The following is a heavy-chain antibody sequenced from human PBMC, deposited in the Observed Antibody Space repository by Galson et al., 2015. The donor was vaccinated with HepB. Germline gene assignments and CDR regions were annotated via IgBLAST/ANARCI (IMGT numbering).Heavy chain of an antibody. CDR3: ASPIAPAGWNLQY. J-gene: IGHJ1*01. D-gene: IGHD6-13*01. Sequence: SLRLSCAASGFTFSSHTMHWVRQAPGKGLEWVAFILFDGGNKYYADSVKGRFSISRDNSKNTLYLQMDSLRTEDTAVYYCASPIAPAGWNLQYWGQGTLVTVSS. CDR2: ILFDGGNK. V-gene: IGHV3-30-3*01. CDR1: GFTFSSHT.